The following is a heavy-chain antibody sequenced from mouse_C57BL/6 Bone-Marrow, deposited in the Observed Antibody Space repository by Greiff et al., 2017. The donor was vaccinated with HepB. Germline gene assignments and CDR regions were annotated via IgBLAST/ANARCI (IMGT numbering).Heavy chain of an antibody. CDR3: ARKVYYDYDGFAY. CDR1: GFTFSDYG. CDR2: ISSGSSTI. V-gene: IGHV5-17*01. J-gene: IGHJ3*01. D-gene: IGHD2-4*01. Sequence: EVQLQESGGGLVKPGGSLKLSCAASGFTFSDYGMHWVRQAPEKGLEWVAYISSGSSTIYYADTVKGRFTISRDNAKNTLFLQMTSLRSEDTAMYYCARKVYYDYDGFAYWGQGTLVTVSA.